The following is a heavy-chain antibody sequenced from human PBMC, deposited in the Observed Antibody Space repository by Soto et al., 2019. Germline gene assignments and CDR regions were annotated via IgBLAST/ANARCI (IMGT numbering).Heavy chain of an antibody. CDR1: GFTFSTYA. Sequence: LRLSCAGAGFTFSTYAMSWVRQAPGKGLEWVSAISASGTNTFYAGSVKGRFTISRDNSRNTLSLQMNSLRADDTAVYYCALRKTGSYFDYWGQGTLVTVSS. CDR2: ISASGTNT. V-gene: IGHV3-23*01. D-gene: IGHD7-27*01. J-gene: IGHJ4*02. CDR3: ALRKTGSYFDY.